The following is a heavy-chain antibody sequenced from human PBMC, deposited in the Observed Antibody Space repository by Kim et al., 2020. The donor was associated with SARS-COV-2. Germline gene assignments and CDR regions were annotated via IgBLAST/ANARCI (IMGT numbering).Heavy chain of an antibody. Sequence: SVKVSCKASGGTFSRYTISWVRQAPGQGLEWMGRIIPILGIANYAQKFQGRVTITADKSTSTAYMELSSLRSEDTAVYYCARDPQTAMDYYYGMDVWGQGTTVTVSS. CDR1: GGTFSRYT. J-gene: IGHJ6*02. CDR3: ARDPQTAMDYYYGMDV. V-gene: IGHV1-69*04. D-gene: IGHD5-18*01. CDR2: IIPILGIA.